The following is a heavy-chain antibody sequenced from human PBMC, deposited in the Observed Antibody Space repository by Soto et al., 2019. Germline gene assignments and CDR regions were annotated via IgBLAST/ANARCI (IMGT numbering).Heavy chain of an antibody. CDR2: IIPIFGTA. Sequence: QVQLVQSGAEVKKPGSSVKVSCKASGGTFSSYAISWVRQAPGQGLEWMGGIIPIFGTADYAQKFQGRVTITADESTSTAYMEQSSLRSEDTAVYYCASHYDSSGYYYRGLDYWGQGTLVTVSS. D-gene: IGHD3-22*01. V-gene: IGHV1-69*12. CDR3: ASHYDSSGYYYRGLDY. J-gene: IGHJ4*02. CDR1: GGTFSSYA.